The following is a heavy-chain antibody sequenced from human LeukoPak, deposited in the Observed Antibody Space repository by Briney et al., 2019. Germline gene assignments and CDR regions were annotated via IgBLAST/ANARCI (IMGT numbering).Heavy chain of an antibody. CDR3: ARAVRSSGSVDY. CDR1: GYTFTSYG. D-gene: IGHD6-19*01. J-gene: IGHJ4*02. V-gene: IGHV1-18*01. CDR2: ISAYNGNT. Sequence: ASVKVSCKASGYTFTSYGISWVRQAHGQGLEWMGWISAYNGNTNYAQKFQGRVTMTRDTSISTAYMELSRLRSDDTAVYYCARAVRSSGSVDYWGQGTLVTVSS.